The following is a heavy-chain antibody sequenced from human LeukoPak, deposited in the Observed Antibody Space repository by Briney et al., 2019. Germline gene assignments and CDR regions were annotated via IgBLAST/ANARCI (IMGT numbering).Heavy chain of an antibody. J-gene: IGHJ4*02. Sequence: SGGSLRLSCAASGFTFSSYGIHWVRQAPGKGLEWVGVISYDGSTKYYADSVKGRFTISRDNSKSTLYLQMNSLRAEDTAAYHCAKGPERGCLDYWGQGTLVTVSS. CDR2: ISYDGSTK. CDR1: GFTFSSYG. V-gene: IGHV3-30*18. D-gene: IGHD1-14*01. CDR3: AKGPERGCLDY.